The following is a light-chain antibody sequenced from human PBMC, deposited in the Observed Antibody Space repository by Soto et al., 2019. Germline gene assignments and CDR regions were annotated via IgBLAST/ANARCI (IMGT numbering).Light chain of an antibody. V-gene: IGKV3-11*01. CDR3: QQREDWPRA. CDR1: QSVGDY. Sequence: LSASVGDRVTITCRASQSVGDYLGWYQQKPGQAPRXFIYDASQRATGVPARFSGSGSGTDLTITISSLEPEDVEIYDGQQREDWPRAFGGGTKVEIK. CDR2: DAS. J-gene: IGKJ4*01.